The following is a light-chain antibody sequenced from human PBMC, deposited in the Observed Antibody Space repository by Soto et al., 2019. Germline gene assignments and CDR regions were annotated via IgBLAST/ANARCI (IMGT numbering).Light chain of an antibody. CDR2: GAS. CDR1: QSVSSDY. V-gene: IGKV3-20*01. Sequence: ENVLTQSPGTLSLSPGERATLSCRASQSVSSDYLAWYRQRPGQAPRLLIYGASSRAAGIPDRFSGSGSGTDFPLTIRRLEPEDFAVYYCQQYGSSPRTFGQGTKVEVK. CDR3: QQYGSSPRT. J-gene: IGKJ1*01.